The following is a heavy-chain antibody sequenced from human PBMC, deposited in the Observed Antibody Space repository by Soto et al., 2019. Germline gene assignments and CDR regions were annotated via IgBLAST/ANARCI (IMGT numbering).Heavy chain of an antibody. CDR3: AREDDGMEV. CDR2: IFHSVNS. CDR1: GSSMSGFY. V-gene: IGHV4-38-2*02. J-gene: IGHJ6*02. Sequence: SETLSLTCAVSGSSMSGFYWGWVRQPPGKGLEWIGSIFHSVNSYYNPSLKSRVILSVDTSKNQFSLNLTAAIAADTAVYYCAREDDGMEVWGQGTPVTGS.